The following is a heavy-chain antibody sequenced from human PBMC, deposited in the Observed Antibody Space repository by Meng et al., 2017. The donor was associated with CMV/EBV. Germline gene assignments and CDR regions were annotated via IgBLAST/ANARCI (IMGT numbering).Heavy chain of an antibody. CDR3: ARGASGTYFFDS. CDR2: IRYDGSNT. J-gene: IGHJ4*02. D-gene: IGHD1-26*01. CDR1: GFRFSAYG. Sequence: GGSLRPSCAASGFRFSAYGMHWVRQAPGKGLEWVTFIRYDGSNTYYADSVKGRFTISRDNSRNRLFLQMNSLRPEDTAVYYCARGASGTYFFDSWGQGTLVTVSS. V-gene: IGHV3-30*02.